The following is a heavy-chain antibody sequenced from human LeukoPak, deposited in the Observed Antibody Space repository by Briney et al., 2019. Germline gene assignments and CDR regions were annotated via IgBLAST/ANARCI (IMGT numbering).Heavy chain of an antibody. CDR1: GFPFSSYG. Sequence: GRSLRLSCAASGFPFSSYGMHWVRQAPGKGLEWVAVLSYDGSNEYYADSVKGRFTISRDDSKNTLYLQMNSLRVEDTAVYYCAGSWFYRDYFEYWGQGTLVTVSS. D-gene: IGHD3-10*01. CDR2: LSYDGSNE. V-gene: IGHV3-30*03. J-gene: IGHJ4*02. CDR3: AGSWFYRDYFEY.